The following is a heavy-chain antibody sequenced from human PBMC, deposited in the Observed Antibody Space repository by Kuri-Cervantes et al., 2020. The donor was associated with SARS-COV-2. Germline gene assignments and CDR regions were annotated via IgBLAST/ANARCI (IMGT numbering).Heavy chain of an antibody. CDR1: GGTFSSYA. V-gene: IGHV1-69*06. CDR2: IIPLFGTT. D-gene: IGHD2-2*01. J-gene: IGHJ4*02. CDR3: ARPYCSITTCYDGTFDS. Sequence: SVKVSCKASGGTFSSYAISWVRQAPGQGLEWMGRIIPLFGTTIYAEKFRGRVTLTADRSTNTAYMELSSLRSEDTAVYYCARPYCSITTCYDGTFDSWGQGTLVTVSS.